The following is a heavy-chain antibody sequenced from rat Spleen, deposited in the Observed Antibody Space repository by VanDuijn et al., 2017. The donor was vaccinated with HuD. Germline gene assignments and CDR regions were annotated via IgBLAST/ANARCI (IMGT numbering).Heavy chain of an antibody. Sequence: QVQLQQSGAELAKPGSSVKISCKASGYTFISYTLHWIKQTTGQALEWTGYVDPVSGNAKYNERFEGKATLTVDKSSGTAYMQLSSLTPVDTAVYYCARGPRGDGFAYWGQGTLVTVSS. J-gene: IGHJ3*01. CDR2: VDPVSGNA. CDR3: ARGPRGDGFAY. V-gene: IGHV1-57*01. CDR1: GYTFISYT. D-gene: IGHD1-4*01.